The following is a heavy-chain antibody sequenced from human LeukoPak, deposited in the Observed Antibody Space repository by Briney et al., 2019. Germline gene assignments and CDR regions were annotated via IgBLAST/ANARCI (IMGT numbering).Heavy chain of an antibody. CDR3: AELGITMIGGV. J-gene: IGHJ6*04. V-gene: IGHV3-48*04. Sequence: GGSLRLSCAASGFTFSNYGMSWVRQAPGKGLEWVSYISSSGSTIYYADSVKGRFTISRDNAKNSLYLQMNSLRAEDTAVYYCAELGITMIGGVWGKGTTVTISS. D-gene: IGHD3-10*02. CDR2: ISSSGSTI. CDR1: GFTFSNYG.